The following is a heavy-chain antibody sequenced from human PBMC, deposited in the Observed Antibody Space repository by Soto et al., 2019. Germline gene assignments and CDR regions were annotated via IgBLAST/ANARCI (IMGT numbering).Heavy chain of an antibody. V-gene: IGHV4-4*02. D-gene: IGHD2-21*01. CDR1: GTSISSTYW. J-gene: IGHJ4*02. Sequence: QVQLKQSGPGLVRPSGTLSLTCRVSGTSISSTYWWTWVRQSPGKGLEWIGEIYHNGITKYNPSLKGRVSMSVNTSNNQFSLTLTSVPAADTAVYYCATVPPRIVVVLAEFPTWGQGTLVMVSS. CDR2: IYHNGIT. CDR3: ATVPPRIVVVLAEFPT.